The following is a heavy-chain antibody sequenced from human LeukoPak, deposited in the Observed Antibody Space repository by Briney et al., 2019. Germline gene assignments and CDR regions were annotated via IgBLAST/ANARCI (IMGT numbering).Heavy chain of an antibody. Sequence: ASVKFSFSASGYTFTSDGISGVRQAPGKGLEWMGWISAYNGNTNYAQKLQGRVTMTTDTSTSTAYMELRSLRSDDTAVYYCAREINSGSLGYWGQGTLVTVSS. V-gene: IGHV1-18*01. CDR1: GYTFTSDG. D-gene: IGHD1-26*01. J-gene: IGHJ4*02. CDR2: ISAYNGNT. CDR3: AREINSGSLGY.